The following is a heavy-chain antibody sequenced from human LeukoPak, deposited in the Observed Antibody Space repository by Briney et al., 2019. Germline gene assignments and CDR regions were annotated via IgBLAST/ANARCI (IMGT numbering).Heavy chain of an antibody. CDR1: GFTFRTDI. J-gene: IGHJ3*01. Sequence: PGGSLRLSCAASGFTFRTDIMNWVRQAPGKGLEWVAVIPKDESYIHYADSVKGRITISRDISTNTLFLQMHSLRVEDTALYYCVRERDGFDVWGQGTTVTVSS. CDR3: VRERDGFDV. V-gene: IGHV3-30*04. CDR2: IPKDESYI.